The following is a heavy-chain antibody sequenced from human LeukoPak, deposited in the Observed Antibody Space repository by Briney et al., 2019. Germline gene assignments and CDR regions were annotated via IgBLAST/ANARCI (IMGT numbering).Heavy chain of an antibody. CDR3: ATNLWFGESKRYFDY. D-gene: IGHD3-10*01. CDR2: INAGNGNT. V-gene: IGHV1-3*01. CDR1: GYTFTSYA. J-gene: IGHJ4*02. Sequence: GASVKVSCKASGYTFTSYAMHWVRQAPGQRLEWMGWINAGNGNTKYSQKFQGRVTITRDTSASTAYMELSSLRSEDTAVYYCATNLWFGESKRYFDYWGQGTLVTVSS.